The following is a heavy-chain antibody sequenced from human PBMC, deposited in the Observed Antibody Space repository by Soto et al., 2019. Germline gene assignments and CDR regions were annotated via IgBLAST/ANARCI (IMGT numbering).Heavy chain of an antibody. D-gene: IGHD3-22*01. V-gene: IGHV4-59*01. CDR3: ARDRILYYDSSGYYYQGATGWFDP. Sequence: SETLSLTCTVSCGSISSYYWSWIRQPPGKGLEWIGYIYYSGSTNYNPSLKSRVTISVDTSKNQFSLKLSSVTAADTAVYYRARDRILYYDSSGYYYQGATGWFDPWGQGTLVTVSS. CDR1: CGSISSYY. CDR2: IYYSGST. J-gene: IGHJ5*02.